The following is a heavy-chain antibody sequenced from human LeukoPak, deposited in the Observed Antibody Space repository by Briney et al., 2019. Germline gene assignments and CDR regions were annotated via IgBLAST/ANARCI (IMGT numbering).Heavy chain of an antibody. Sequence: GGSLRLSCAASGFTFGTYAVNWVRQAPGKGLEWASTIGGSGGTTYYADSVKGRFTISRDNSKNTLYLQMSSLRAEDTAIYYCAKDRGRYYDSSGYYWGYYFDSWGQGILVTVST. CDR2: IGGSGGTT. V-gene: IGHV3-23*01. CDR3: AKDRGRYYDSSGYYWGYYFDS. CDR1: GFTFGTYA. D-gene: IGHD3-22*01. J-gene: IGHJ4*02.